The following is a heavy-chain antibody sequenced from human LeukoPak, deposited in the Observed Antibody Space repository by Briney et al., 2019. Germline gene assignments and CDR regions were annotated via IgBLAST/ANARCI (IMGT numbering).Heavy chain of an antibody. CDR1: GFTFSSYS. CDR2: ISSSSSYI. V-gene: IGHV3-21*01. D-gene: IGHD1-26*01. Sequence: GGSLRLSCAASGFTFSSYSMNWVRQAPGKGLEWVSSISSSSSYIYYADSVKGRFTISRDNAKNSLYLQTNSLRAEDTAVYYCARARSGSISDYWGQGTLVTVSS. J-gene: IGHJ4*02. CDR3: ARARSGSISDY.